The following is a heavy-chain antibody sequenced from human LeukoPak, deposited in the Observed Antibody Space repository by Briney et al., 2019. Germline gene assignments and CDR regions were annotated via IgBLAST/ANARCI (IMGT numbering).Heavy chain of an antibody. D-gene: IGHD3-10*01. Sequence: GASVKVSCKASGYTFTSYDINWVRQATGQGLEWMGWMNPNSGNTGYAQKFQGRVTMTRNTSISTAYMELSSLRSEDTAVYYCARVTYYYGSGSYYDFDYWGQGTLVTVSS. CDR1: GYTFTSYD. J-gene: IGHJ4*02. CDR3: ARVTYYYGSGSYYDFDY. V-gene: IGHV1-8*01. CDR2: MNPNSGNT.